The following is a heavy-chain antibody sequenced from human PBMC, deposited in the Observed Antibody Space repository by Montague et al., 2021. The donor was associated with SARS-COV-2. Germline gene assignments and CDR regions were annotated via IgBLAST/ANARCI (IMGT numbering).Heavy chain of an antibody. D-gene: IGHD3-10*01. Sequence: QSGAEVKKPGESLKISCKASGYSFPTYWISWVRQIPGKGLEWMGAIYPRDSDIRNSPSSQGQVTISVDKSISTAYLQWSSLKTSDTAMYYCARDPIYGSGCYNYFTPWGQGNLVTVSS. CDR1: GYSFPTYW. CDR2: IYPRDSDI. J-gene: IGHJ5*02. CDR3: ARDPIYGSGCYNYFTP. V-gene: IGHV5-51*03.